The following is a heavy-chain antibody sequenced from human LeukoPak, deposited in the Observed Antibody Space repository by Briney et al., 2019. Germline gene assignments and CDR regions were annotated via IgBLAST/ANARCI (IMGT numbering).Heavy chain of an antibody. CDR1: GFTFSSYA. CDR3: AKSTDRGVIITLDY. D-gene: IGHD3-10*01. CDR2: ISGSGGST. J-gene: IGHJ4*02. Sequence: AGGSLRLSCAASGFTFSSYAMSWVRQAPGKGLEWVSAISGSGGSTYYADSVKGRFTISRDNSKNTLYLQMNNLRAEDTAVYYCAKSTDRGVIITLDYWGQGTLVTVSS. V-gene: IGHV3-23*01.